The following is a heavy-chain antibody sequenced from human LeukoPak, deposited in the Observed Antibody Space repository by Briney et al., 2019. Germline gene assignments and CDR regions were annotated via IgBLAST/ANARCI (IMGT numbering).Heavy chain of an antibody. V-gene: IGHV4-34*01. CDR2: INHSGST. Sequence: SETLSLTCAVYGGSFSGYYWSWIRQPPGKGLEWIGEINHSGSTNYNPSLKSRVTISVDTSKNQFSLRLSSVTAADTAVYYCARQVVPAAIPVSRDSYYFDYWSQGTLVTVSS. J-gene: IGHJ4*02. D-gene: IGHD2-2*01. CDR3: ARQVVPAAIPVSRDSYYFDY. CDR1: GGSFSGYY.